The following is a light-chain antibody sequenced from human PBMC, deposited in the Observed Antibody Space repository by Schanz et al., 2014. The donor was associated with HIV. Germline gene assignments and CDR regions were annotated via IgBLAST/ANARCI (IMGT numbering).Light chain of an antibody. V-gene: IGLV2-14*03. CDR3: SSYTTSRTWV. CDR1: SSDVGGYNF. J-gene: IGLJ3*02. CDR2: DVS. Sequence: QSALTQPASVSGSPGQSITLSCTGTSSDVGGYNFVSWYQQHPGKAPKVIIYDVSVRPSGVSNRFSGYKSGDTASLTISGLQAEDEADFYCSSYTTSRTWVFGGGTKLTVL.